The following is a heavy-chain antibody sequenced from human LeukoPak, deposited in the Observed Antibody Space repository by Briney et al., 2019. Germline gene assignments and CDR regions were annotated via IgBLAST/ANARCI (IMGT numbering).Heavy chain of an antibody. Sequence: GGSLRLSCPASGFTFSSYAMSLVLQAPGKGLEWVSAISGSGGSTYYADSVKGRSTISRDNSKNTLYLQMNSLRAEDTAVYYCAANDYGDYGVDYWGQGTLVTVSS. CDR1: GFTFSSYA. D-gene: IGHD4-17*01. V-gene: IGHV3-23*01. CDR3: AANDYGDYGVDY. J-gene: IGHJ4*02. CDR2: ISGSGGST.